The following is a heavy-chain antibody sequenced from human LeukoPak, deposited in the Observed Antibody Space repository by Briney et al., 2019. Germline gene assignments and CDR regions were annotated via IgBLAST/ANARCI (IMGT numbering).Heavy chain of an antibody. CDR3: AKASMVRGANYYYYGMDV. D-gene: IGHD3-10*01. Sequence: GRSLRFSCAASGFTFDDYAMHWVRQAPGKGLEWVSGISWNTGSIGYADSVKGRFTISRDNAKNSLYLQMNSLRGEDTALYYCAKASMVRGANYYYYGMDVWGQGTTVTVSS. CDR1: GFTFDDYA. V-gene: IGHV3-9*01. J-gene: IGHJ6*02. CDR2: ISWNTGSI.